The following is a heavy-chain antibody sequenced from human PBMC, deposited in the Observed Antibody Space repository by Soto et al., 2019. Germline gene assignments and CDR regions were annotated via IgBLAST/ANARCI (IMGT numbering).Heavy chain of an antibody. D-gene: IGHD3-3*02. Sequence: QITLKESGPTLVKPTQSLTLTCTVSGFSLSGDGVGVGWIRQPPGKALEWLALIYWDDDQRYSPSLKTRLTINKDTSKNQVVLTMTNMDPVDTATYYCAHAFGGTSWPNDAFDIWGQGTVVTVSS. V-gene: IGHV2-5*02. CDR2: IYWDDDQ. CDR1: GFSLSGDGVG. CDR3: AHAFGGTSWPNDAFDI. J-gene: IGHJ3*02.